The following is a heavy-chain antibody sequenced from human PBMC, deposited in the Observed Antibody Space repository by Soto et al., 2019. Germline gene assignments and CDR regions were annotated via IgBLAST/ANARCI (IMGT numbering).Heavy chain of an antibody. D-gene: IGHD2-15*01. CDR3: ASGSRYCSGGSCPWY. CDR1: GFTVSSNY. V-gene: IGHV3-66*01. J-gene: IGHJ4*02. Sequence: EVQLVESGGGLVQPGGSLRLSCAASGFTVSSNYMSWVRQAPGKGLEWVSVIYSGGSTYYADSVKGRFTISRDNSKNTLYLHMNSLRAEDTAVYYCASGSRYCSGGSCPWYWGQGTLVTVSS. CDR2: IYSGGST.